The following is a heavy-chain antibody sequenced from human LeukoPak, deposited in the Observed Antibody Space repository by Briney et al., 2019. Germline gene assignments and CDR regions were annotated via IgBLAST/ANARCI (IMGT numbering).Heavy chain of an antibody. Sequence: SETLSLTCTISGVSMSRYFWTWIRQPAGKGLEWFGRISTSGTTNYNPSLKSRVTMSLDTSKNQLSLRLTSVTTADTALYYCAGFLLVSVPHDTIDLWGQGTMVTVSS. D-gene: IGHD2/OR15-2a*01. V-gene: IGHV4-4*07. CDR2: ISTSGTT. CDR3: AGFLLVSVPHDTIDL. J-gene: IGHJ3*01. CDR1: GVSMSRYF.